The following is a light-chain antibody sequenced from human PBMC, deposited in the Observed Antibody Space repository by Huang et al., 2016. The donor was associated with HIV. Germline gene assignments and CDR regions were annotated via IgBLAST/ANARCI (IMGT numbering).Light chain of an antibody. J-gene: IGKJ1*01. CDR1: QSISKY. V-gene: IGKV1-39*01. Sequence: DIQMTQSPSSLSASVGDRVTITCRATQSISKYLNWYQHKPGKAPKLLIYAASSLQSGVPSRFSGSGSGTDFTLTISGLQPEDFGTYYCQQTYSTPQTFGQGTKVEIK. CDR3: QQTYSTPQT. CDR2: AAS.